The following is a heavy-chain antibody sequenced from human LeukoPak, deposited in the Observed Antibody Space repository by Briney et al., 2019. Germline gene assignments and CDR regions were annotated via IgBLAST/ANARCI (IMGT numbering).Heavy chain of an antibody. CDR1: GFTFSSYA. V-gene: IGHV3-64*01. J-gene: IGHJ2*01. Sequence: GGSLRLSCAASGFTFSSYAMHWVRQAPGKGLEYVSAISSNGGSTYYANSVKGRFTISRDNSKNTLYLQMGSLRAEDMAVYYCARDRKDWYFDLWGRGTLVTVSS. CDR3: ARDRKDWYFDL. CDR2: ISSNGGST.